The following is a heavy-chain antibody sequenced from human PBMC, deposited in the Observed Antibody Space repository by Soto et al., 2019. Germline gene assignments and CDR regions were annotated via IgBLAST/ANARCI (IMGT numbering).Heavy chain of an antibody. V-gene: IGHV3-66*01. J-gene: IGHJ4*02. D-gene: IGHD6-13*01. CDR2: IYSDGST. CDR1: GFTVSGNY. CDR3: ARGGGAAAAY. Sequence: EVQLVESGGGLVQPGVSLRLSCAASGFTVSGNYMNWVRQAPGKGLEWVSVIYSDGSTYYADSVKGRFTISSDSSKNRLYLQMNRLRAEDTAVYYCARGGGAAAAYWGPGTLVTVSP.